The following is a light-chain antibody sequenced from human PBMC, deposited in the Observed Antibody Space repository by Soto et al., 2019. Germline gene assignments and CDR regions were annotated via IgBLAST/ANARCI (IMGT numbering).Light chain of an antibody. Sequence: QSVLTQPASVSGSPGQSITIACTGTNRDVGSYNLVSWYQQRPGEAPKLIISEVRNRPSGVPDRFSGSKSGNTASLTVSGLQAEDEADYYCSSYAGSDNFVLFGGGTKLTVL. CDR2: EVR. J-gene: IGLJ2*01. V-gene: IGLV2-8*01. CDR1: NRDVGSYNL. CDR3: SSYAGSDNFVL.